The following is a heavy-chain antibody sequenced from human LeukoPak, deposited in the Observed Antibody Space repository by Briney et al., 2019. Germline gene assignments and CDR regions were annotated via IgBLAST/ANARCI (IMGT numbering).Heavy chain of an antibody. J-gene: IGHJ3*02. V-gene: IGHV4-4*07. CDR2: KYARGSS. CDR3: ARGRYCSADICTGGDSFDI. D-gene: IGHD2-15*01. CDR1: GGSISNYY. Sequence: ASETLSLTCTVSGGSISNYYWSWIRQPAGKGLEWIGRKYARGSSNYNPPVQSRVTMSVDTSKNQFSLKLRSVTAADTAVYYCARGRYCSADICTGGDSFDIWGQGRMVSVSP.